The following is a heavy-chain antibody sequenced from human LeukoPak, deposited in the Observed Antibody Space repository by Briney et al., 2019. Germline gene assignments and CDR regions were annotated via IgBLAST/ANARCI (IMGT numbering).Heavy chain of an antibody. Sequence: SQTLSLTPAISGDNVSNNSVSGNWIRQSPTRELEWLGRTYYRSTRSNDYAVSVKSRITINPVTSKDQCSLQLNSVAPVDTAVYYCARRCTSAGLAFDSWGQGTLVTVSS. D-gene: IGHD2-15*01. CDR2: TYYRSTRSN. J-gene: IGHJ4*02. CDR3: ARRCTSAGLAFDS. V-gene: IGHV6-1*01. CDR1: GDNVSNNSVS.